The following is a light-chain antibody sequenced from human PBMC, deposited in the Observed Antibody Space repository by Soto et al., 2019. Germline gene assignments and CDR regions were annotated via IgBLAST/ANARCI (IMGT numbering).Light chain of an antibody. CDR2: RAF. CDR1: QSVSTRY. Sequence: ESMLTQSPGTLSLSPGERATLSCRASQSVSTRYLAWYQQKPGQAPRLLIYRAFLRAAGIPARFSGSGSGTDFTLTISRLEPEDFAVYYCHQFGSSPPAFTFGQGTKLEI. V-gene: IGKV3-20*01. J-gene: IGKJ2*01. CDR3: HQFGSSPPAFT.